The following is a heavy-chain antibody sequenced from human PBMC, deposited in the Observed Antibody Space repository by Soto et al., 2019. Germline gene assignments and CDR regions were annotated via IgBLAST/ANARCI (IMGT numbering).Heavy chain of an antibody. CDR3: AREVLGSSMVRWFDP. Sequence: GGSLRLSCAASGFTFSSYSMNWVRQAPGKGLEWVSSISSSSSYIYYADSVKGRFTISRDNAKNSLYLQMNSLRAEDTAVYYCAREVLGSSMVRWFDPWGQGTLVTVSS. D-gene: IGHD2-2*01. CDR2: ISSSSSYI. CDR1: GFTFSSYS. J-gene: IGHJ5*02. V-gene: IGHV3-21*01.